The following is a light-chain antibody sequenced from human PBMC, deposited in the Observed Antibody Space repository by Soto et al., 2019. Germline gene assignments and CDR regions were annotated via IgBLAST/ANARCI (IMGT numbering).Light chain of an antibody. CDR1: QSITTN. Sequence: EKVLTQSPVTLSVSLGERATLSCRASQSITTNLAWYQQKPGQAPRLLIFGASNRATGIPARLSGSGSVTEFSLTISSLQSEDSAIYYCQQYNDWPPLTFGGGTKVEIK. V-gene: IGKV3-15*01. CDR2: GAS. J-gene: IGKJ4*01. CDR3: QQYNDWPPLT.